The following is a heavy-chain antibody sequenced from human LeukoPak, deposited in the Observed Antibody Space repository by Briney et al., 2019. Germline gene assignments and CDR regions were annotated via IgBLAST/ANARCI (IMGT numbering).Heavy chain of an antibody. V-gene: IGHV3-23*01. D-gene: IGHD3-10*01. J-gene: IGHJ6*02. CDR1: GFTFNSYA. CDR3: AKSVRPGFFYYGMDV. Sequence: GGSLRLSCAASGFTFNSYAMSWVRQAPGKGLEWVSSISTSGASTYYADSVKGRFTISRDNSKNTLYLQLSSLRAEDTAVYHCAKSVRPGFFYYGMDVWGQGATATVSS. CDR2: ISTSGAST.